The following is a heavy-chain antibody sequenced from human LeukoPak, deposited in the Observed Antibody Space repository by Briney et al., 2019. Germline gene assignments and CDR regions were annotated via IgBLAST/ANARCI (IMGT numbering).Heavy chain of an antibody. CDR1: GGSISSYY. CDR2: IYYSGST. Sequence: SETLSLTCTVSGGSISSYYWSWIRQPPGKGLEWIGYIYYSGSTNYNPSLKSRVTISVDTSKNQFSLKLSSVTAADTAVYYRATGGAKSAAMTYWGQGTLVTVSS. J-gene: IGHJ4*02. V-gene: IGHV4-59*01. CDR3: ATGGAKSAAMTY. D-gene: IGHD2-2*01.